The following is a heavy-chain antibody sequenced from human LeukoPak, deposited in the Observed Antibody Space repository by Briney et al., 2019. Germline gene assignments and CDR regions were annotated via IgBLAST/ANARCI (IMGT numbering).Heavy chain of an antibody. Sequence: ASVKVSCKASGYTFTGYYMHWVRQAPGQGLEWVGWINPNSGGTNYAQKFQGRVTMTRDTSISTAYMELSRLRSDDTAVYYCARDMGWLQPDNWFDPWGQGTLVTVSS. CDR3: ARDMGWLQPDNWFDP. D-gene: IGHD5-24*01. V-gene: IGHV1-2*02. CDR2: INPNSGGT. CDR1: GYTFTGYY. J-gene: IGHJ5*02.